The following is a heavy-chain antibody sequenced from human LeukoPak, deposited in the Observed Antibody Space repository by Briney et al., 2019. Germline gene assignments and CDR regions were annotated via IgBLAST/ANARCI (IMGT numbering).Heavy chain of an antibody. CDR3: ARLWFGELCKAFDI. D-gene: IGHD3-10*01. CDR2: ISGSGGST. Sequence: GGSLRLSCAASGFTFSSYAMSWVRQAPGKGLEWVSAISGSGGSTYYADSVKGRFTISRDTSKNTLYLQMNSLRAEDTAVYYCARLWFGELCKAFDIWGQGTMVTVSS. V-gene: IGHV3-23*01. J-gene: IGHJ3*02. CDR1: GFTFSSYA.